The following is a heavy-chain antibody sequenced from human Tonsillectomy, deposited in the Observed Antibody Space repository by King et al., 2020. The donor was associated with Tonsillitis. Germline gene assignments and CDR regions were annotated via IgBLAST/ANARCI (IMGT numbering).Heavy chain of an antibody. CDR2: ISYDGSNK. CDR3: ARGGATTHYYYGMDV. CDR1: GFTFSSYG. J-gene: IGHJ6*02. D-gene: IGHD1-26*01. Sequence: VQLVESGGGVVQPGRSLRLSCAASGFTFSSYGMHWVRQAPGKGLEWVAVISYDGSNKYYADSVKGRFTISRDNSKNTLYLQMNSLRAEDTAVFYCARGGATTHYYYGMDVWGQGTTVTVSS. V-gene: IGHV3-33*05.